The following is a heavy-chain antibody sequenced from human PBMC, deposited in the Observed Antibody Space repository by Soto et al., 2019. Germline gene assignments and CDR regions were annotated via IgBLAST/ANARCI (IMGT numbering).Heavy chain of an antibody. CDR1: GDTFSFYT. CDR2: INPILSMS. CDR3: ATSYGSGYRAFDS. V-gene: IGHV1-69*02. D-gene: IGHD3-10*01. Sequence: QVQLVQSGAEVKKPGSSVKVSCKASGDTFSFYTINWVRQAPGLGLEWVGRINPILSMSNYAQKFQGRVTMTADKSTNTDDMELRSLRSEDTDMYFCATSYGSGYRAFDSWGQGALVTVSS. J-gene: IGHJ4*02.